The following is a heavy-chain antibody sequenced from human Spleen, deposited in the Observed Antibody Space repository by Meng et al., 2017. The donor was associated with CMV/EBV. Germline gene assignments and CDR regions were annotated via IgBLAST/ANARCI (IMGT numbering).Heavy chain of an antibody. CDR2: INPSGGAK. CDR1: GYTFTSYY. CDR3: ARGCTEGGGDCQGAEYFQH. J-gene: IGHJ1*01. Sequence: ASVKVSCKASGYTFTSYYIHWVRQVPGQGLEWMGVINPSGGAKRYAQKFQGRVTITRDTSTSTVYMELSSLRSEDTAVYYCARGCTEGGGDCQGAEYFQHWGQGTLVTVSS. D-gene: IGHD2-21*01. V-gene: IGHV1-46*01.